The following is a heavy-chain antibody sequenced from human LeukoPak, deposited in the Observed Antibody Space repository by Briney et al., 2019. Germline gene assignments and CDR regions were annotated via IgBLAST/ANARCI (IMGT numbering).Heavy chain of an antibody. J-gene: IGHJ4*02. CDR1: GFTFSSYG. V-gene: IGHV3-23*01. CDR3: VKEMGATGGSFDY. D-gene: IGHD1-26*01. Sequence: QPGGSLRLSCAASGFTFSSYGMNWVRQAPGKGLEWVSGISGSGGTTYYADSVKGRFTISGDNSKNTLYLQMNSLRAEDTAVYYCVKEMGATGGSFDYWGQGTLVTVS. CDR2: ISGSGGTT.